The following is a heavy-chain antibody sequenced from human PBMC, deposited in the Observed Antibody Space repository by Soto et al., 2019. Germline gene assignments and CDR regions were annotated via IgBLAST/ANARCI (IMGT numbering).Heavy chain of an antibody. V-gene: IGHV4-34*01. J-gene: IGHJ4*02. D-gene: IGHD2-15*01. Sequence: PSETLSLTCAVYGGSFSGYYWSWIRQPPGKGLEWIGEINHSGSTNYNPSLKSRVTISVDTSKNQFSLKLSSVTAADTAVYYCASSDIVVVVAAYWGQGTLVTVSS. CDR1: GGSFSGYY. CDR3: ASSDIVVVVAAY. CDR2: INHSGST.